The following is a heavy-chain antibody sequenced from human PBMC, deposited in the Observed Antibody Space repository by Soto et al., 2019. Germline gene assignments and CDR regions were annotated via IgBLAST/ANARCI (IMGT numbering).Heavy chain of an antibody. J-gene: IGHJ4*02. Sequence: ASVKVSCKVSGYTLTELSMHWVRQAPGKGLEWMGGFDPEDGETIYAQKFQGRVTMTEDTSTDTAYMELSSLRSEDTAVYYCATLIQLWPGHYFDYWGQGTLVTVPQ. V-gene: IGHV1-24*01. CDR1: GYTLTELS. CDR3: ATLIQLWPGHYFDY. CDR2: FDPEDGET. D-gene: IGHD5-18*01.